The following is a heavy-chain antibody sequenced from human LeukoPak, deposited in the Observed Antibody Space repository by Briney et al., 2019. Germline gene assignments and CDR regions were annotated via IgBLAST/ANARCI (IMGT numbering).Heavy chain of an antibody. Sequence: SETLSLTCTVSGGSISSYYWSWIRQPAGKGLGWIGRMYTSGTTNYNPSLKSRVSMSLDTSKNRFSLTVNSVTAADTAVYYCAYSSGWHFFDHWGRGTLVTVSS. J-gene: IGHJ4*02. CDR3: AYSSGWHFFDH. CDR1: GGSISSYY. V-gene: IGHV4-4*07. D-gene: IGHD6-19*01. CDR2: MYTSGTT.